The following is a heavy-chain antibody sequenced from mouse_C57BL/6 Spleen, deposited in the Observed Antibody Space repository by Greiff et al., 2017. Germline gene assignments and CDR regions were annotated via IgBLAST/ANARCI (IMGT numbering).Heavy chain of an antibody. V-gene: IGHV1-64*01. Sequence: VQLQQPGAELVKPGASVKLSCKASGYTFTSYWMHWVKQRPGQGLEWIGMIHPNSGSTNYNEKFKSKATLTVDKSSSTAYMQLSSLTSEGSAVYYGAREGLGRGYAMDYWGQGTSVTVSA. CDR1: GYTFTSYW. D-gene: IGHD4-1*01. J-gene: IGHJ4*01. CDR2: IHPNSGST. CDR3: AREGLGRGYAMDY.